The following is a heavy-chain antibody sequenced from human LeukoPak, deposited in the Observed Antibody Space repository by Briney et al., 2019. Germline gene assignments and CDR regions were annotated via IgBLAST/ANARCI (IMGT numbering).Heavy chain of an antibody. J-gene: IGHJ4*02. CDR2: IKRDGSEK. D-gene: IGHD4-17*01. Sequence: GGSLRLSCAASGFTFRNYGLSWVRQAPGKGLEWVANIKRDGSEKYYVDSVKGRFTISRDNAKNSLYLQMNSLRAEDTAVYYCARDYGIDYWGQGTLVTVSS. CDR3: ARDYGIDY. CDR1: GFTFRNYG. V-gene: IGHV3-7*01.